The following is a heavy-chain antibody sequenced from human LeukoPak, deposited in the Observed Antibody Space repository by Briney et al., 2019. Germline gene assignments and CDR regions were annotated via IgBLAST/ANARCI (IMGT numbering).Heavy chain of an antibody. CDR2: IIPILGIA. J-gene: IGHJ6*02. CDR1: GGTFSSYA. V-gene: IGHV1-69*04. D-gene: IGHD6-13*01. CDR3: ARDQALHRGGSSSWWHYYYYYGMDV. Sequence: ASVKVSCKASGGTFSSYAISWVRQAPGQGLEWMGRIIPILGIANYAQKLQGRVTMTTDASTSTAYMELRSLRSDDTAVYYCARDQALHRGGSSSWWHYYYYYGMDVWGQGTTVTVSS.